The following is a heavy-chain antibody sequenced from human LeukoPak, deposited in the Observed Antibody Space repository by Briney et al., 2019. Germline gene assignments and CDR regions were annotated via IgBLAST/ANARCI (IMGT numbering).Heavy chain of an antibody. D-gene: IGHD3-22*01. CDR2: IYTSGST. J-gene: IGHJ4*02. CDR3: ARAKINYYDSSGYYDY. V-gene: IGHV4-4*07. CDR1: GGSISSYY. Sequence: SETLSLTCTVSGGSISSYYWSWIRQPAGKGLEWIGRIYTSGSTNYNPSLKSRVTMSVDTSKNQFSLKLSSVTAADTAVYYCARAKINYYDSSGYYDYWGQGTLVTVSS.